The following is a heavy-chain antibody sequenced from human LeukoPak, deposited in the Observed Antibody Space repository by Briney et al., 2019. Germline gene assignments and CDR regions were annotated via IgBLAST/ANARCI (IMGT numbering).Heavy chain of an antibody. J-gene: IGHJ6*02. CDR2: ISYDGNHE. V-gene: IGHV3-30*18. Sequence: GGSLRLSCTASGFTFWSYGIPWVRQAPGKGLEWVAVISYDGNHEVYADSVKGRFTVSRDNSLNTVYLQMNSLRTEDTAVFYCAKDRRMMSSQYGMDVWGQGTTVTVSS. CDR1: GFTFWSYG. D-gene: IGHD6-6*01. CDR3: AKDRRMMSSQYGMDV.